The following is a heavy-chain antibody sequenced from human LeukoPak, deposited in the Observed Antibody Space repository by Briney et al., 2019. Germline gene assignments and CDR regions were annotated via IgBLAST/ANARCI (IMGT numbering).Heavy chain of an antibody. CDR2: INHSGST. V-gene: IGHV4-34*01. J-gene: IGHJ6*03. CDR1: GGSFSGYY. Sequence: SETLSLTCAVYGGSFSGYYWSWIRQPPGKGLEWIGEINHSGSTNYNPSLKSRVTISVDTSKNQFSLKLSSVTAADTAVYYCAGVRRYCSSTSCRNMDVWGKGTTVTVSS. CDR3: AGVRRYCSSTSCRNMDV. D-gene: IGHD2-2*01.